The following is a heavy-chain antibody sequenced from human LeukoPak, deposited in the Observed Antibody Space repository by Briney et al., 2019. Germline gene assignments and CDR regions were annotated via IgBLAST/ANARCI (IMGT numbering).Heavy chain of an antibody. V-gene: IGHV1-18*01. Sequence: ASVKVSCKASGYTFTNYGISWVRQAPGQGLEWMGWISAYNGNTNYAQKLQGRVTMTTDTSTSTAYMELRSLRSDDTAVYYCVSGSANWYYYMDVWGKGTTVTVSS. CDR3: VSGSANWYYYMDV. J-gene: IGHJ6*03. CDR2: ISAYNGNT. CDR1: GYTFTNYG.